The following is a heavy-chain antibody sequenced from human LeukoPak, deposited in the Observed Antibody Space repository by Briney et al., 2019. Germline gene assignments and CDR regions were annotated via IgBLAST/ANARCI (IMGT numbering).Heavy chain of an antibody. CDR3: AREGSDILTGYKYYFDY. D-gene: IGHD3-9*01. CDR2: INPSGGST. J-gene: IGHJ4*02. Sequence: ASVKVSCKASGYTFTSYYMHWVRQAPGEGLEWMGIINPSGGSTSYAQKFQGRVTITADESTSTAYMELSSLRSEDTAVYYCAREGSDILTGYKYYFDYWGQGTLVTVSS. CDR1: GYTFTSYY. V-gene: IGHV1-46*01.